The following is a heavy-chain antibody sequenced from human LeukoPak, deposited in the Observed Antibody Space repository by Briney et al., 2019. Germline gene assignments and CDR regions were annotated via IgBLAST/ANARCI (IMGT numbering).Heavy chain of an antibody. V-gene: IGHV4-59*01. D-gene: IGHD3-10*01. J-gene: IGHJ4*02. CDR3: ARSFGSGNYFDY. Sequence: SETLSLTCTVSGGSISSYYWSWIRQPPGKGLEWIGYIYYSGSTYYNPSLKSRVTISVDTSKNQFSLKLSSVTAADTAVYYCARSFGSGNYFDYWGQGTLVTVSS. CDR1: GGSISSYY. CDR2: IYYSGST.